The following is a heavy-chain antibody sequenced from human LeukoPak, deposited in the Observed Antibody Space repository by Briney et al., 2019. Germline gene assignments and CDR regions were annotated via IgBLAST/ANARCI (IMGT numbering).Heavy chain of an antibody. CDR1: GFTFSSYG. J-gene: IGHJ4*02. V-gene: IGHV3-23*01. Sequence: GGTLRLSCSASGFTFSSYGMSWVRQAPGKGLEWVSGLSGSGGTTYYVDSVKGRFSISRDNSKNTLYLQMNSLRAEDTAVYYCAKDRNTEWELDYWGQGTLVTVSS. D-gene: IGHD1-26*01. CDR2: LSGSGGTT. CDR3: AKDRNTEWELDY.